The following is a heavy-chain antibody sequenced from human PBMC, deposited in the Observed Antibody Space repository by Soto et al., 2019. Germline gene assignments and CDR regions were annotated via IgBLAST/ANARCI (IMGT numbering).Heavy chain of an antibody. D-gene: IGHD6-19*01. J-gene: IGHJ4*02. CDR1: GFTFSSYS. CDR3: ARRTSGWYSDY. Sequence: GGSLRLSCAASGFTFSSYSMIWVRQPPGKGLECISYIDSGGGTIYQTDSVKGRFTISRDNAENSLYLQMNSLRGEDTAVYYCARRTSGWYSDYWGLGTLVTVSS. CDR2: IDSGGGTI. V-gene: IGHV3-48*01.